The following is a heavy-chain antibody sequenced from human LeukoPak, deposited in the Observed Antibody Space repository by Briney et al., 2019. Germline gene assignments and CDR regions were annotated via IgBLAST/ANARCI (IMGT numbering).Heavy chain of an antibody. Sequence: SETLSLTCTVSGGSISGSSYYWGWIRQPPGKGLEWIGSIYYSGSTYYNPSLKSRVTISVDTSKNQFSLKLRSVTAADTAVYYCARVIKGGTYYFDYWGQGTLVTVSS. V-gene: IGHV4-39*07. CDR2: IYYSGST. J-gene: IGHJ4*02. D-gene: IGHD1-14*01. CDR1: GGSISGSSYY. CDR3: ARVIKGGTYYFDY.